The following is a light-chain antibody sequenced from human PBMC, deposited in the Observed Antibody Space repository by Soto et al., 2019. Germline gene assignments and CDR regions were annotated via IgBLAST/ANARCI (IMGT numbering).Light chain of an antibody. Sequence: EIVMTQSPATLSVSPGERATLSCRASLSISTHLAWYEQKPGQAPRLLIYDASNRATGIPARFSGSGSGTDFTLTISSLEPEDFAVYYCQQRSNWPKTFXQGTKVDIK. CDR3: QQRSNWPKT. J-gene: IGKJ1*01. V-gene: IGKV3-11*01. CDR2: DAS. CDR1: LSISTH.